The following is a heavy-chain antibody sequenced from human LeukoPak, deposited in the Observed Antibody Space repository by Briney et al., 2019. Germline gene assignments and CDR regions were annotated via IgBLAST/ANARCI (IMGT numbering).Heavy chain of an antibody. Sequence: SETLSLTCTVSGGSISSYYWSWIRQPPGKGLEWIGYIYYSGSTNYNPSLKSRVTISVDTSKNQFSLKLSSVTAADTAVYYCASFTTTFGGVIFDYWGQGTLVTVSS. CDR3: ASFTTTFGGVIFDY. V-gene: IGHV4-59*01. CDR2: IYYSGST. CDR1: GGSISSYY. D-gene: IGHD3-16*01. J-gene: IGHJ4*02.